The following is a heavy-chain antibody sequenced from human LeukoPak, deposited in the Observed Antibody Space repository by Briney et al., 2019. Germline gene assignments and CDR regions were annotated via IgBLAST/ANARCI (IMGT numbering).Heavy chain of an antibody. CDR2: IFYSGSA. Sequence: SETLSLTCTVSGDSMSGSCWHWIRQPPGKGLEWIAYIFYSGSANYNPSLKSRVTISVDTSKNQFSLKLSSVTAADTAVYYCPTDRSVSAPLYDGWGQRILVTVSP. CDR3: PTDRSVSAPLYDG. J-gene: IGHJ4*02. D-gene: IGHD2-8*01. CDR1: GDSMSGSC. V-gene: IGHV4-59*01.